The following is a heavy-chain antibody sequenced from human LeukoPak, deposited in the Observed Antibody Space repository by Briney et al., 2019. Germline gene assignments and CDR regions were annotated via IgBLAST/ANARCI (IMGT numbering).Heavy chain of an antibody. Sequence: PGGSLRLSCAASGFTFDDYAMHWVRRAPGEGLEWVSGISWNSGSIGYADSVKGRFTISRDNAKNSLYLQMNSLRAEDTALYYCAEDTRGGYDSTYYFDYWGQGTLVTVSS. CDR2: ISWNSGSI. CDR3: AEDTRGGYDSTYYFDY. CDR1: GFTFDDYA. J-gene: IGHJ4*02. V-gene: IGHV3-9*01. D-gene: IGHD5-12*01.